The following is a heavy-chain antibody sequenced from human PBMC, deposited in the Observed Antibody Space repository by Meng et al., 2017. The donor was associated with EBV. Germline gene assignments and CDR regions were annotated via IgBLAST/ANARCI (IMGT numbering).Heavy chain of an antibody. J-gene: IGHJ4*02. Sequence: QVTLVQSGAEVKKPGASVKVSCKASGYTFTSYAMHWVRQAPGQRLEWMGWINAGNGNTKYSQKFQGRVTITRDTSASTAYMELSSLRSEDTAVYYCARSGATIFGVVIPTYYFDYWGQGTLVTVSS. CDR3: ARSGATIFGVVIPTYYFDY. CDR2: INAGNGNT. CDR1: GYTFTSYA. D-gene: IGHD3-3*01. V-gene: IGHV1-3*01.